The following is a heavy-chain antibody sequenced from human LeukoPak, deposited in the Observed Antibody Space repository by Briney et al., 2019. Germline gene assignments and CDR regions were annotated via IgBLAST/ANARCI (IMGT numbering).Heavy chain of an antibody. D-gene: IGHD5-18*01. J-gene: IGHJ4*02. CDR1: GGSISSGSYY. V-gene: IGHV4-61*02. CDR3: ARGQKYRNGYTVTELGSGYFDY. Sequence: SETLSLTCTVSGGSISSGSYYWSWIRQPAGKGLEWIGRIYTSGSTHYNPSLKSRVTISVDTSKNQFSLKLSSVTAADTAVYYCARGQKYRNGYTVTELGSGYFDYWGQGTLVTVSS. CDR2: IYTSGST.